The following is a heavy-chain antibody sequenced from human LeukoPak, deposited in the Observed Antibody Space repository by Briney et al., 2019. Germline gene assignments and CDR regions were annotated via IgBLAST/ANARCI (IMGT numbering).Heavy chain of an antibody. Sequence: ETLSLTCTVSGGSISNKYWSWIRQPPGKGLEWVSAISGSGGSTYYADSVKGRFTISRDNSKNTLYLQMNSLRAEDTAVYYCAAGSSWTLWGQGTLVTVSS. V-gene: IGHV3-23*01. CDR1: GGSISNKY. D-gene: IGHD6-13*01. J-gene: IGHJ4*02. CDR3: AAGSSWTL. CDR2: ISGSGGST.